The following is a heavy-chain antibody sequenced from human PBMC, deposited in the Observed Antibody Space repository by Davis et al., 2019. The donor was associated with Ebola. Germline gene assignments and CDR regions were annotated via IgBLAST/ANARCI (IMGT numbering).Heavy chain of an antibody. V-gene: IGHV3-30-3*01. J-gene: IGHJ6*02. CDR1: GFTFSSYA. CDR2: ISYDGSNK. Sequence: PGGSLRLSCAASGFTFSSYAMHWVRQAPGKGLEWVAVISYDGSNKYYADSVKGRFTISRDNSKNTLYLQMNSLRAEDTAVYYCARDHEYSSSSMFRYYYYGMDVWGQGTTVTVSS. D-gene: IGHD6-6*01. CDR3: ARDHEYSSSSMFRYYYYGMDV.